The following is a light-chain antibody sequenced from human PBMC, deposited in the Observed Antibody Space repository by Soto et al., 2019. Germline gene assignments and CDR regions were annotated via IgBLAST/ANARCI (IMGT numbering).Light chain of an antibody. J-gene: IGKJ2*01. V-gene: IGKV3D-15*01. Sequence: EVVLMQSPATLSESPGERATLSCRASQSVSSNLAWYQQKPGQAPRLLIYAASTRATGIPARFSGSGSGTEFTLTISSLQSEDFAVYYCQQYDDWPSMYTFGQGTKVDIK. CDR2: AAS. CDR3: QQYDDWPSMYT. CDR1: QSVSSN.